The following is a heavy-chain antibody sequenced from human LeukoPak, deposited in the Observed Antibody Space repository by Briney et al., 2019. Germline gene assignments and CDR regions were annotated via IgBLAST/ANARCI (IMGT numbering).Heavy chain of an antibody. D-gene: IGHD2-21*01. CDR1: GFTYRNHG. Sequence: GKSLRLSCAASGFTYRNHGMHWVRQAPGKGLEWVAVIWYDGSNQYYADSVKGRFTVSRDNSKNTLYLQMSSLRADDTAVYYCARDIASRRLDYWGQGTLVTVSS. V-gene: IGHV3-33*01. CDR3: ARDIASRRLDY. J-gene: IGHJ4*02. CDR2: IWYDGSNQ.